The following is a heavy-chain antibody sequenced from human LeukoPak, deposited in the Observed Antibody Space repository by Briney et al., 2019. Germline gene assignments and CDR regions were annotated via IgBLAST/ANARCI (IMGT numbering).Heavy chain of an antibody. D-gene: IGHD3-22*01. CDR1: GGTFSSYA. Sequence: GASVKVSCKASGGTFSSYAISWVRQAPGQGLEWMGGIIPIFGTANYAQKFQGRVTITADESTSTAYMELSSLRSEDTAVYYCARDSNYYDSSGYYGTLNWFDPWGQGTLVTVSS. J-gene: IGHJ5*02. CDR3: ARDSNYYDSSGYYGTLNWFDP. CDR2: IIPIFGTA. V-gene: IGHV1-69*13.